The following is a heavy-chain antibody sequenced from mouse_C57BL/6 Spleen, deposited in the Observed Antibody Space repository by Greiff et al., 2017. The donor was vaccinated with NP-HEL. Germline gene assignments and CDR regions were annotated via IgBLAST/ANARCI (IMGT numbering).Heavy chain of an antibody. V-gene: IGHV1-82*01. D-gene: IGHD2-3*01. CDR3: ARTSFYDGYSHWYFDV. CDR1: GYAFSSSW. J-gene: IGHJ1*03. Sequence: QVQLKESGPELVKPGASVKISCKASGYAFSSSWMNWVKQRPGKGLEWIGRIYPGDGDTNYNGKFKGKATLTADKSSSTAYMQLSSLTSEDSAVYFCARTSFYDGYSHWYFDVWGTGTTVTVSS. CDR2: IYPGDGDT.